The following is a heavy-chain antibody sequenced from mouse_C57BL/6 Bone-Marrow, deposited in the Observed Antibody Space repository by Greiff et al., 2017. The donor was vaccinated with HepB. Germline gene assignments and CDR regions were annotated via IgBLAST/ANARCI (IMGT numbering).Heavy chain of an antibody. CDR1: GYTFTDYY. Sequence: EVQLQQSGPVLVKPGASVKMSCKASGYTFTDYYMNWVKQSHGKSLEWIGVINPYNGGTSYNQKFKGKATLTVDKSSSTAYMEINSLTSEDSAVYYCASERFYYGSLFAYWGQGTLVTVSA. J-gene: IGHJ3*01. CDR2: INPYNGGT. D-gene: IGHD1-1*01. CDR3: ASERFYYGSLFAY. V-gene: IGHV1-19*01.